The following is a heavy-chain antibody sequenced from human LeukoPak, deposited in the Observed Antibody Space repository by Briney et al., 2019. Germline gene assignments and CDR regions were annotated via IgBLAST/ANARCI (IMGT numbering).Heavy chain of an antibody. CDR3: AREGGSSRYFDY. Sequence: SETLSLTCAVSSDSISSYFWSWIRQPAGKGLEWIGRIYISGLTNYNSSLKSRLTMSLDTSKNQLSLNLRSVTAADTAVYYCAREGGSSRYFDYWGQGTLVTVSS. D-gene: IGHD1-26*01. J-gene: IGHJ4*02. CDR1: SDSISSYF. CDR2: IYISGLT. V-gene: IGHV4-4*07.